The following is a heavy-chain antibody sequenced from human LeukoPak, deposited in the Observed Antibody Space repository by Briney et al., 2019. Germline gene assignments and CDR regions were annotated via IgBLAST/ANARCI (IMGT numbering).Heavy chain of an antibody. Sequence: PGGSLRLSCAASGFTFSSYAMSWVRQAPGKGLEWVSGTSGSGGSTYFADSVKGRFTVSRDNSKNTLYFQMNSLRAEDTAVYYCAKGWLKTSLDGFDIWGQGTMVTVSS. J-gene: IGHJ3*02. CDR2: TSGSGGST. V-gene: IGHV3-23*01. CDR1: GFTFSSYA. CDR3: AKGWLKTSLDGFDI. D-gene: IGHD3-10*01.